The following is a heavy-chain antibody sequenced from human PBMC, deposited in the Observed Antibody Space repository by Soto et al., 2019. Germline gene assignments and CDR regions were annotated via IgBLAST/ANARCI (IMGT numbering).Heavy chain of an antibody. D-gene: IGHD4-17*01. CDR3: ARDRATVTTHFQH. CDR1: GYTFPSYG. Sequence: ASVKFSCKASGYTFPSYGISWVRQAPGQGLEWMGWISAYNGNTNYAQKLQGRVTMTTDTSTSTAYMELRSLRSDDTAVYYCARDRATVTTHFQHWGQGTLVTVSS. CDR2: ISAYNGNT. V-gene: IGHV1-18*01. J-gene: IGHJ1*01.